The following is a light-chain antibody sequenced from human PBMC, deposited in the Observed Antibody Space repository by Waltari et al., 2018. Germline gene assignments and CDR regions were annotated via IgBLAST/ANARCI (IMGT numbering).Light chain of an antibody. V-gene: IGLV2-14*01. CDR2: EVG. J-gene: IGLJ3*02. CDR1: SSDVRAYNY. CDR3: SSYTTSKSWV. Sequence: QSALTQPAAVSGSPGQSITISCTGTSSDVRAYNYVFWYQQTPGKSPRLIIYEVGDRPSGVSNRFSGSKSGYTAFLTISGLQAEDEADYYCSSYTTSKSWVFGGGTKLTVL.